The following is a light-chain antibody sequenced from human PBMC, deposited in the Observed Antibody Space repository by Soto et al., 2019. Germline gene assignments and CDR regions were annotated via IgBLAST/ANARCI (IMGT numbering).Light chain of an antibody. CDR1: QTITSNF. V-gene: IGKV3-20*01. CDR2: GAS. Sequence: EIVLTQSPGTLSLSRGERATLSCRASQTITSNFLAWYQQKPGQAPRLLMYGASSRATGIPDRFSGGGSETEFTLTISRLEPEDFAVYYCQQYGSSPPFTFGPGTKVDIK. CDR3: QQYGSSPPFT. J-gene: IGKJ3*01.